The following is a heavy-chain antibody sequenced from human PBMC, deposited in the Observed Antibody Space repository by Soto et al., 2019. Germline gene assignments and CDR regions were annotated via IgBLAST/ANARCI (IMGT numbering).Heavy chain of an antibody. D-gene: IGHD3-10*01. V-gene: IGHV1-3*01. Sequence: ASVKVSCKASGYTFTSYALHWVRQAPGQRLEWMGWINAGNGNTKYSQKFQGRVTITRDTSASTAYMELSSLRSEDTAVYYCASDYYGSGYPDYWGQGTLVTVSS. CDR3: ASDYYGSGYPDY. J-gene: IGHJ4*02. CDR1: GYTFTSYA. CDR2: INAGNGNT.